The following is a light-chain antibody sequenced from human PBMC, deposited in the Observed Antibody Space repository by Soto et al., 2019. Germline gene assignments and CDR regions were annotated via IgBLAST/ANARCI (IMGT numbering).Light chain of an antibody. Sequence: EIVLTQSPGTLSLSPGERATLYCRASQTLSSSYLAWYQHKPGQAPRLLIYGTSNRATGIPDRFSGSESGTDFTLTISRLEPEDFAMYYCQQYGSSSTFGGGTKVDI. CDR1: QTLSSSY. CDR2: GTS. CDR3: QQYGSSST. J-gene: IGKJ4*01. V-gene: IGKV3-20*01.